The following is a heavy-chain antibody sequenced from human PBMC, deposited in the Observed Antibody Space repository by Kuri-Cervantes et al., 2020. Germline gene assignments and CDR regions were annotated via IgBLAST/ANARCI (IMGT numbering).Heavy chain of an antibody. Sequence: GESLKISCAASGFTFSSYGIHWVRQAPGKGLEWVAVIWYDGSNKYYADSVKGRFTISRDNSKNTLYLQMNSLRAEDTAVYYCARDPFLAAADTEYYYGMDVWGQGTTVTVFS. V-gene: IGHV3-33*08. CDR3: ARDPFLAAADTEYYYGMDV. J-gene: IGHJ6*02. D-gene: IGHD6-13*01. CDR2: IWYDGSNK. CDR1: GFTFSSYG.